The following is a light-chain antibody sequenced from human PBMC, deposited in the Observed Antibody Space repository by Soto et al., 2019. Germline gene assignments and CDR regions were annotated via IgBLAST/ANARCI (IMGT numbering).Light chain of an antibody. J-gene: IGLJ1*01. CDR1: SSDVGGYNY. CDR2: EVS. CDR3: SSYVGSNNFV. Sequence: QSVLTQPPSASGSPGQSVTISCTGTSSDVGGYNYVSWYQQHPGKAPKLMIYEVSKRPSGVPDRFSGSKSGNTASLTVSGLQAEDEADYYCSSYVGSNNFVFGTGNRSPS. V-gene: IGLV2-8*01.